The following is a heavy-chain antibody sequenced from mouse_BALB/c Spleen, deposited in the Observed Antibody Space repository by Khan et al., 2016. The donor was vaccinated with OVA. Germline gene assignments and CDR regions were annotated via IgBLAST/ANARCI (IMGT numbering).Heavy chain of an antibody. CDR1: GYTFSSYY. V-gene: IGHV1S81*02. CDR3: TRSGYGSFAY. D-gene: IGHD2-2*01. Sequence: VQLQQSGAELVKPGASVKLSCKASGYTFSSYYMYWVKQRPGQGLEWIGEINPNNGGTNFNEKFKSKAALNVDKSSTTASMQLRSLTSEDSAVYYCTRSGYGSFAYWGQGTLVTVST. J-gene: IGHJ3*01. CDR2: INPNNGGT.